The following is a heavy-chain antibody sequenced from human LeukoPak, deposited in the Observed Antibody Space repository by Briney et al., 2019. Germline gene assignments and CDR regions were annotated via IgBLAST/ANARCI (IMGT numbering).Heavy chain of an antibody. Sequence: HPGGSLRLSCAASGFTFSNYWMHWVRQAPGKGLVWVSRLNGDGSSTNYADSVKGRFTISRDNAKNTLHLQMNSLRAEDTAVYYCARAGYSYAPDYYYMDVWGKGTTVTVSS. CDR2: LNGDGSST. CDR3: ARAGYSYAPDYYYMDV. V-gene: IGHV3-74*01. CDR1: GFTFSNYW. J-gene: IGHJ6*03. D-gene: IGHD5-18*01.